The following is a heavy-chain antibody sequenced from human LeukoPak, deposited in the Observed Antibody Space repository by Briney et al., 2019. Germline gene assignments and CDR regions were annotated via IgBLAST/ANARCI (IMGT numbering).Heavy chain of an antibody. CDR3: AKEGAGGRHDAFDI. J-gene: IGHJ3*02. CDR2: ISGSGGST. V-gene: IGHV3-23*01. D-gene: IGHD4/OR15-4a*01. CDR1: GFTFSTYA. Sequence: PGGSLRLSCSASGFTFSTYAMSRHPQAPGQEWEWGSAISGSGGSTYYADSVKGRFTTTRDNSKNTLYLQMNSRRAEDTAVYYCAKEGAGGRHDAFDIWGQGTMVTVSS.